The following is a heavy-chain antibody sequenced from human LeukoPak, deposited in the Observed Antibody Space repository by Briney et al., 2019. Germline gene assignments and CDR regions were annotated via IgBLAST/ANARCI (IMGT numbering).Heavy chain of an antibody. D-gene: IGHD3-10*01. Sequence: GGSLRLSCAASGFTFDDYGMSWVRQAPGKGLECVSVIYSDGSTYYADSVKGRFTISRDNSKNTLYLQMNSLRAEDTAVYYCAKGGRDTMVRGVIGYMDVWGKGTTVTISS. J-gene: IGHJ6*03. CDR2: IYSDGST. CDR1: GFTFDDYG. CDR3: AKGGRDTMVRGVIGYMDV. V-gene: IGHV3-66*01.